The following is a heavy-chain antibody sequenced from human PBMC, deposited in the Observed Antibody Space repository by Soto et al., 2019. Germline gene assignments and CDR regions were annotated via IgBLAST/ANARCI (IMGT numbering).Heavy chain of an antibody. Sequence: EVQLLESGGGSVQPGGSLRLSCTASGFTFSNYAISWVRQAPGKGLEWVSSINGRSNYVYYADSVKGRFTISRDNAKNSLYLQMNRLRAEDTAIYYCAREDGVVGSSSAFDHWGLGTLVTVSS. J-gene: IGHJ4*02. CDR2: INGRSNYV. CDR3: AREDGVVGSSSAFDH. V-gene: IGHV3-21*01. D-gene: IGHD1-26*01. CDR1: GFTFSNYA.